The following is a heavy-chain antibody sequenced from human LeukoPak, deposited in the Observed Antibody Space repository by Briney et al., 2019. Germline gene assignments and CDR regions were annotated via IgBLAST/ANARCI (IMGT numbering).Heavy chain of an antibody. Sequence: SGPTLVNPTQTLTLTCTFSGFSLTTYGVGVGWIRQPPGKALEGLALIYWDDEKRYGPSLRTRLTITKDTSKSQVVLTLTNMDPVDTATYHCAHLNFYNDGGYSRAFDYWGQGTLVTVSS. J-gene: IGHJ4*02. CDR2: IYWDDEK. CDR1: GFSLTTYGVG. V-gene: IGHV2-5*05. D-gene: IGHD2-15*01. CDR3: AHLNFYNDGGYSRAFDY.